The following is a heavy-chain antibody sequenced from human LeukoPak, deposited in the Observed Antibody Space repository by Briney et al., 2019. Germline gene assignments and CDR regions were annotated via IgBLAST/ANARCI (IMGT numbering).Heavy chain of an antibody. CDR2: INPNSGGT. CDR3: ARGDYVWGSYLPTYYFDY. D-gene: IGHD3-16*02. V-gene: IGHV1-2*02. J-gene: IGHJ4*02. CDR1: GYTFTGYY. Sequence: GASVKVSCKASGYTFTGYYMHRVRQAPGQGLEWMGWINPNSGGTNYAQKFQGRVTMTRGTSISTAYMELSRLRSDDTAVYYCARGDYVWGSYLPTYYFDYWGQGTLVTVSS.